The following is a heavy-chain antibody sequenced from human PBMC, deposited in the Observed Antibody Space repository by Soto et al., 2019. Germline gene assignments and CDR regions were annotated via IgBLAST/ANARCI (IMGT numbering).Heavy chain of an antibody. D-gene: IGHD2-2*01. CDR3: AKSFCSSSSCFFLWVDP. CDR1: GFDVSSYA. V-gene: IGHV3-23*01. Sequence: PXESLRLSFAASGFDVSSYAMSWVRQAPGKGLECISLISGTGVPTLYAESVKGRFSVSRDNSKDTLFLEMNNLGVDDTAMYYCAKSFCSSSSCFFLWVDPWGPGTLVTVSS. CDR2: ISGTGVPT. J-gene: IGHJ5*02.